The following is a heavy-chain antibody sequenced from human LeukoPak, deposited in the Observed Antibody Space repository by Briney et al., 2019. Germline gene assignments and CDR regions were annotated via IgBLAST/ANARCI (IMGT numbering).Heavy chain of an antibody. CDR1: GFTFSSYA. Sequence: GRSLRLSCAASGFTFSSYAMHWVRQAPGKGLEWVAVISYDGSNKYYADSVKGRFTISRDNSKNTLYLQMNSLRAEDTAVYYCARVLGDYGSSGYTRDYWGQGTLVTVSS. D-gene: IGHD3-22*01. V-gene: IGHV3-30-3*01. J-gene: IGHJ4*02. CDR2: ISYDGSNK. CDR3: ARVLGDYGSSGYTRDY.